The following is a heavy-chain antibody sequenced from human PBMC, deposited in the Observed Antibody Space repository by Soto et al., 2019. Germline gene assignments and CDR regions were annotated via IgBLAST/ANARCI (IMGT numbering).Heavy chain of an antibody. D-gene: IGHD2-2*02. CDR1: GFTFSNYP. CDR2: ISYDGSNK. CDR3: ARHGIAVVPAAIRGNWFDP. V-gene: IGHV3-30-3*01. Sequence: QVQLVESGGGVVQPGRSLRLSCAASGFTFSNYPMYWVCQAPGKGLEWVALISYDGSNKYYADSVKGRFTISRDNSKNTLYMQMNSLRAEDTAVYYCARHGIAVVPAAIRGNWFDPWGQGTLVTVSS. J-gene: IGHJ5*02.